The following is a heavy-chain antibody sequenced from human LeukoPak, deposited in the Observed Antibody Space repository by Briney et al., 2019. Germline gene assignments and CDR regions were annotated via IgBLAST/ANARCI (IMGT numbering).Heavy chain of an antibody. CDR2: IYSGGST. CDR1: GFTVSSNY. V-gene: IGHV3-53*01. D-gene: IGHD3-10*01. Sequence: AGSLSFSCAASGFTVSSNYMSWLRQAPGKGLEWGSVIYSGGSTYYADSVKGRFTISRDNSKNTLYLQMNSLRAEDTAVYYCQRTMVRGELDYWGQGTLVTVSS. CDR3: QRTMVRGELDY. J-gene: IGHJ4*02.